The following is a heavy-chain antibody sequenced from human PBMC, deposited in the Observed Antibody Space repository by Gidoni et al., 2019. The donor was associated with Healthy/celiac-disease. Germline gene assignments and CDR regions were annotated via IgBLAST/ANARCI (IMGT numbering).Heavy chain of an antibody. V-gene: IGHV3-23*01. Sequence: EVQLLVSGGGLVQPGGSLRLSCSAAGFPFRSYAMSWVRQAPGKGLEWVSAISGSGGSTYYADSVKGRFTISRDNSKNTLYLQMNSLRAEDTAVYYCAKDRRQLARGVFDYWGQGTLVTVSS. CDR2: ISGSGGST. CDR1: GFPFRSYA. J-gene: IGHJ4*02. CDR3: AKDRRQLARGVFDY. D-gene: IGHD6-6*01.